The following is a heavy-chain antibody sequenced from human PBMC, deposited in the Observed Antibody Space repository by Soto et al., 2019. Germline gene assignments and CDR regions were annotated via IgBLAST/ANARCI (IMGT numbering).Heavy chain of an antibody. CDR3: AREDDGGDRDYSGLDV. Sequence: QVQLQESGPGLVRPSQTLSLTCTVSGGSISSEYYHWTWIRQAPGKGLEWIGYIHYSGSVHYNPSLQSRLSMSVYTSKNLFSLKLSSVTAADTAVYFCAREDDGGDRDYSGLDVWGQGTTVTVSS. D-gene: IGHD2-21*02. V-gene: IGHV4-30-4*01. CDR2: IHYSGSV. CDR1: GGSISSEYYH. J-gene: IGHJ6*02.